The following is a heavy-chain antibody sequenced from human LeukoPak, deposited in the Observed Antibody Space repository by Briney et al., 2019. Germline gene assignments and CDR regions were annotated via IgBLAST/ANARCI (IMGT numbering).Heavy chain of an antibody. CDR2: ISGSGGST. Sequence: GGSLRLSCAASGFTFSSYAMSWVRQAPGKGLEWVSAISGSGGSTYYADSVKGRFTISRDNSKNTLYLQMNSLRAEDTAVYYCAKDRLVPYSGSYCGMWDYWGQGTLVTVSS. J-gene: IGHJ4*02. D-gene: IGHD1-26*01. V-gene: IGHV3-23*01. CDR1: GFTFSSYA. CDR3: AKDRLVPYSGSYCGMWDY.